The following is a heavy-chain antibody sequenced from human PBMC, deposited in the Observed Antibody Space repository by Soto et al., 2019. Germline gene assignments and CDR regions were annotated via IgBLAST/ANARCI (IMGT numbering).Heavy chain of an antibody. CDR2: ISYDGSNK. J-gene: IGHJ4*02. V-gene: IGHV3-30*18. CDR1: GFTFSSYG. CDR3: AKDFYRYGSTVYYFDY. Sequence: PGGSLRLSCAASGFTFSSYGMHWVSQAPGKGLEWVAVISYDGSNKYYADSVKGRFTISRDNSKNTLYLQMNSLRAEDTAVYYCAKDFYRYGSTVYYFDYWGQGTLVTVSS. D-gene: IGHD2-2*01.